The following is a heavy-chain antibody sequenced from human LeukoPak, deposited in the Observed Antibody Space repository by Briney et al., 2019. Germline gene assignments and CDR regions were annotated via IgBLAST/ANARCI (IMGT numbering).Heavy chain of an antibody. CDR2: INPNSGGT. CDR1: EYTFTGYY. D-gene: IGHD4-11*01. V-gene: IGHV1-2*06. Sequence: GASVKVSCKXSEYTFTGYYMHWVRQSPGQGLEWMGRINPNSGGTDYAQKFQGRVTMTRDTSISTAYMELSRLKSDDTAVYYCAREGGMTTVIYFDSWGQGTLVTVSS. J-gene: IGHJ4*02. CDR3: AREGGMTTVIYFDS.